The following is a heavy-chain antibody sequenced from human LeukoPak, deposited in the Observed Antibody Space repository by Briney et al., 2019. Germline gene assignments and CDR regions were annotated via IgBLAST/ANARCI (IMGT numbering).Heavy chain of an antibody. CDR1: GSTFTGYN. Sequence: ASVNVSCKASGSTFTGYNMHWVRHAPAQGLEWMGWINPNSGGTNYAQKFQGRVTMTRDTSISTAYMELSRLSSDDTAVYYCARDAGSRGCIAYWGQGNLITVSS. V-gene: IGHV1-2*02. D-gene: IGHD6-19*01. CDR2: INPNSGGT. J-gene: IGHJ4*02. CDR3: ARDAGSRGCIAY.